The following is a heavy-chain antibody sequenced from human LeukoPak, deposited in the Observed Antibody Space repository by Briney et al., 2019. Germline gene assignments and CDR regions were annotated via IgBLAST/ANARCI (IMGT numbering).Heavy chain of an antibody. J-gene: IGHJ4*02. D-gene: IGHD3-16*01. CDR1: GFTFSSYW. CDR3: PRSGRGKGVDY. V-gene: IGHV3-7*01. CDR2: IKQDGSEK. Sequence: GGSLRLSCAASGFTFSSYWMSWVRQAPGKGLEWGANIKQDGSEKYYVDSVKGRFTISRDNAKNSLYLQMNSLRAEDTAVYYCPRSGRGKGVDYWGQGTLVTVSS.